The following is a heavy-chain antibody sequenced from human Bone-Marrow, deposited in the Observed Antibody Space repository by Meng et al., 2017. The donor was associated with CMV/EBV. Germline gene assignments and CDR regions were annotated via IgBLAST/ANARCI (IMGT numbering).Heavy chain of an antibody. CDR2: ISGSGGST. D-gene: IGHD3-22*01. CDR3: AKDLYYYDSSGYYYEPLAFDI. J-gene: IGHJ3*02. Sequence: GESLKISCAASGFTVSSNYMSWVRQAPGKGLEWFSAISGSGGSTYYADSVKGRFTISRDNSTYSLYLQMNSLSAEDTAVYYCAKDLYYYDSSGYYYEPLAFDIWAQGTMVTVSS. CDR1: GFTVSSNY. V-gene: IGHV3-23*01.